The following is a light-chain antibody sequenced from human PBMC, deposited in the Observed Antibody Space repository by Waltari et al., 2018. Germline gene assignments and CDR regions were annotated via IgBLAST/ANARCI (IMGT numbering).Light chain of an antibody. CDR3: QQANRYPMP. CDR2: KAS. Sequence: DVQMTQSPYTLSASVGDRITITCRASQSINDLLAWYQQKPGKAPRRLIQKASDLQSGVSSRFSGSGYGTDFTLTISSLQSEDVATYYCQQANRYPMPFGGGTRVEIK. CDR1: QSINDL. V-gene: IGKV1-5*03. J-gene: IGKJ4*01.